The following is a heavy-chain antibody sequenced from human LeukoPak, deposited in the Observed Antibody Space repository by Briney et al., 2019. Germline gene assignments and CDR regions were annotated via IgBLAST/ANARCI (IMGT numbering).Heavy chain of an antibody. CDR1: GYSISSGYF. CDR2: LYYSGST. V-gene: IGHV4-38-2*02. CDR3: ARGVRQRGYYVGYYFDY. J-gene: IGHJ4*02. Sequence: SETLSLTCTVSGYSISSGYFWGWIRQTPGKGLEWIGYLYYSGSTYYNPSLKSRVTISVDTSKNHFSLRLSSVTAADTAVYYCARGVRQRGYYVGYYFDYWGQGTLVTVSS. D-gene: IGHD3-22*01.